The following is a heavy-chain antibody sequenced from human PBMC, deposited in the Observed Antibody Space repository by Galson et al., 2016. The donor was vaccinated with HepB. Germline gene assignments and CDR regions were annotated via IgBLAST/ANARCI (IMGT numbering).Heavy chain of an antibody. CDR2: ISAHNGNT. CDR1: GYTFTAYG. CDR3: ARGVSNADYYTLDV. V-gene: IGHV1-18*01. J-gene: IGHJ6*02. D-gene: IGHD4-11*01. Sequence: SCKASGYTFTAYGVSWVRQAPGQGLEWLGWISAHNGNTNYAQKLQGRVTMTKDTSTATAYMELRSLTSDDSAVYYCARGVSNADYYTLDVWGQGTTVTVSS.